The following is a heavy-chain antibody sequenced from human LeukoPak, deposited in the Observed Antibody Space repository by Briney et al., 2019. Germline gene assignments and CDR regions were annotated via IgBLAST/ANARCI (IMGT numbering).Heavy chain of an antibody. CDR3: ARRTGYSSRWYDP. Sequence: GESLKISCKGSGHTFNNYWIAWVRQMPGKGLEWMGIIYPGDSDTRYSPSFQGQVTISADKSISTAYLQWSSLKSSDTAMYYCARRTGYSSRWYDPWGQGTLVTVSS. D-gene: IGHD6-13*01. V-gene: IGHV5-51*01. CDR1: GHTFNNYW. CDR2: IYPGDSDT. J-gene: IGHJ5*02.